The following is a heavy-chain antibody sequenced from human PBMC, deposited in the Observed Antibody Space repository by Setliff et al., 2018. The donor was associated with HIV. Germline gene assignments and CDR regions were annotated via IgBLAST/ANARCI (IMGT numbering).Heavy chain of an antibody. V-gene: IGHV4-59*08. Sequence: PSETLSLTCTVSGGSISSYYWSWIRQPPGKGLEWIGYIYYSGSTNYNPSLKSRVTISVDTSKNQFSLNLSSVTAADTAVYYCARHGAFYYYYYMDVWGKGTTVTVS. CDR1: GGSISSYY. J-gene: IGHJ6*03. CDR2: IYYSGST. CDR3: ARHGAFYYYYYMDV.